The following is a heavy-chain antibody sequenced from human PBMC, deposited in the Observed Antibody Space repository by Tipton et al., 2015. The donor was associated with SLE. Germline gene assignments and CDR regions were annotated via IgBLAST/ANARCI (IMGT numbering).Heavy chain of an antibody. CDR1: GGSISTYY. V-gene: IGHV4-59*13. CDR3: ASSPGVTLFRVVTYFDL. D-gene: IGHD3-3*01. J-gene: IGHJ4*02. CDR2: VSYSGVT. Sequence: LSLTCTVSGGSISTYYWSWIRQPPGKGLEYIGYVSYSGVTNSNPSLQSRVTMSIDASKKQVSLRLSSVTAADTAVYYCASSPGVTLFRVVTYFDLWGQGILVTVSS.